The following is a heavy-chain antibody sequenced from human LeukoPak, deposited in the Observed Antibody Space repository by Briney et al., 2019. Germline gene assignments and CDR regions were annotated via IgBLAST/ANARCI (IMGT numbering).Heavy chain of an antibody. D-gene: IGHD3-3*01. V-gene: IGHV4-34*01. CDR2: INHSGST. CDR1: GGSFSGYY. Sequence: SETLSLTCAVYGGSFSGYYWGWIRQPPGKGLEWIGEINHSGSTNYNPSLKSRVTISVDTSKNQFSLKLSSVTAADTAVYYCAREVRFLEWFSWFDPWGQGTLVTVSS. J-gene: IGHJ5*02. CDR3: AREVRFLEWFSWFDP.